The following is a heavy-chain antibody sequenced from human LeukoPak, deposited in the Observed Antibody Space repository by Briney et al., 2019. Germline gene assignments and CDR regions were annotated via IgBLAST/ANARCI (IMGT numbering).Heavy chain of an antibody. V-gene: IGHV1-69*05. CDR1: GGTFSSYA. Sequence: ASVKVSCKASGGTFSSYAISWVRQAPGQGLEWMGGIIPIFGTANYAQKFQGRVTITTDESTSTAYMELSSLRSEDTAVYYCARRGRSGCSPFDYWGQGTLVTVSS. D-gene: IGHD3-22*01. CDR2: IIPIFGTA. CDR3: ARRGRSGCSPFDY. J-gene: IGHJ4*02.